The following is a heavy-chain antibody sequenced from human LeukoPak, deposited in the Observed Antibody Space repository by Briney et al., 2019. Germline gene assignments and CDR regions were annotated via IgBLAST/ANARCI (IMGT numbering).Heavy chain of an antibody. D-gene: IGHD2-15*01. V-gene: IGHV1-69*13. CDR2: IIPIFGTA. CDR3: ARDLGYCSGGSCRHDY. Sequence: GASVKVSCKASGGTFISYAISWVRRAPGQGLEWMGGIIPIFGTANYAQKFQGRVTITADESTSTAYMELSSLRSEDTAVYYCARDLGYCSGGSCRHDYWGQGTLVTVSS. J-gene: IGHJ4*02. CDR1: GGTFISYA.